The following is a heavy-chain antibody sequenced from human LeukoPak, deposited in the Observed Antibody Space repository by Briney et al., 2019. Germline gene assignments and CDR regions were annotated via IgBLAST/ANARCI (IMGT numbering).Heavy chain of an antibody. J-gene: IGHJ4*02. CDR1: GGPFSGYY. Sequence: SETLSLTCAVYGGPFSGYYWSWIRQPPGKGLEWIGEINHSGSTNYNPSLKSRVTISVDTSKNQFSLKLSSVTAADTAVYYCARAFGYSYGGRFDYWGQGTLVTVSS. V-gene: IGHV4-34*01. D-gene: IGHD5-18*01. CDR3: ARAFGYSYGGRFDY. CDR2: INHSGST.